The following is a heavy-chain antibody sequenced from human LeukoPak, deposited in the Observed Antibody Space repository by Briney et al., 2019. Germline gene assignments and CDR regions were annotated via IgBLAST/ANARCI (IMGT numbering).Heavy chain of an antibody. CDR1: GGSISSYY. J-gene: IGHJ4*02. V-gene: IGHV4-59*08. CDR2: IYYSGST. D-gene: IGHD3-10*01. Sequence: SETLSLTCTVSGGSISSYYWSWIRQPPGEGLEWIGYIYYSGSTNYNPSLKSRVTISVDTSKNQFSLKLSSVTAADTAVYYCARHSGLYFDYWGQGTLVTVSS. CDR3: ARHSGLYFDY.